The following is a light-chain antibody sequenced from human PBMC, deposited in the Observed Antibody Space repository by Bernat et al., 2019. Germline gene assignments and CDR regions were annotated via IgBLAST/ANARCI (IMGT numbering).Light chain of an antibody. J-gene: IGKJ5*01. CDR2: GAS. CDR3: QHLDNYPFT. CDR1: QVIGIY. V-gene: IGKV1-9*01. Sequence: DIQLTQSPPFLSASVGDRVTITCRASQVIGIYLAWYQQKPGKAPNLLIYGASTLETGVPSRFSGSGSGTEFTLTISSLQPEDVATYYCQHLDNYPFTFGQGTRLAI.